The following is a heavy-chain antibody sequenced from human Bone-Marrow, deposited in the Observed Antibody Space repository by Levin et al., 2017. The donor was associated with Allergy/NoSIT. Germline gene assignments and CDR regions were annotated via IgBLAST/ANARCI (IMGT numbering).Heavy chain of an antibody. CDR1: GGSISSYY. CDR2: IYYSGST. V-gene: IGHV4-59*01. D-gene: IGHD3-10*01. Sequence: PSETLSLTCTVSGGSISSYYWSWIRQPPGKGLEWIGYIYYSGSTNYNPSLKSRVTISVDTSKNQFSLKLSSVTAADTAVYYCARDREIRITMVREFFYGMDVWGQGTTVTVSS. J-gene: IGHJ6*02. CDR3: ARDREIRITMVREFFYGMDV.